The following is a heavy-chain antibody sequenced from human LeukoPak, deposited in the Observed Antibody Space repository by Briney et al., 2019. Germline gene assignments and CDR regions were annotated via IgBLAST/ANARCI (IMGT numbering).Heavy chain of an antibody. CDR3: AKDLPPGIAVAGYYFDY. Sequence: GGSLRLSCAASGFTFSSYWMHWVRQAPGKGLVWVSRINSDGSSTNYADSVKGRFTISRDNSKNTLYLQMNSPRAEDTAVYYCAKDLPPGIAVAGYYFDYWGQGTLVTVSS. J-gene: IGHJ4*02. D-gene: IGHD6-19*01. CDR1: GFTFSSYW. V-gene: IGHV3-74*01. CDR2: INSDGSST.